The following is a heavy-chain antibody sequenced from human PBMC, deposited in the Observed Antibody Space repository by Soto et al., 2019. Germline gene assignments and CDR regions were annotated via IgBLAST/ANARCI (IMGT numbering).Heavy chain of an antibody. CDR3: ARDPYCSGGSCYIDDYFDY. J-gene: IGHJ4*02. Sequence: QVQLVQSGAEVKKPGASVKVSCKASGSTFTSYGISWVRRAPGQGLEWMGWISAYNGNTNYAQKLQGRVTMTTDTSTSTAYMELRSLRSDDTAVYYCARDPYCSGGSCYIDDYFDYWGQGTLVTVSS. CDR1: GSTFTSYG. D-gene: IGHD2-15*01. V-gene: IGHV1-18*01. CDR2: ISAYNGNT.